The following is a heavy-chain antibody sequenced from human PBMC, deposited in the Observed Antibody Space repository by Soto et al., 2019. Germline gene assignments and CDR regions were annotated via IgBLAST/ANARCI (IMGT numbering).Heavy chain of an antibody. CDR3: ARVWQYQLLPHWYFDL. V-gene: IGHV1-69*13. J-gene: IGHJ2*01. CDR2: IIPIFGTA. Sequence: GASVKVSCKASGGTFSSYAISWVRQAPGQGLEWMGGIIPIFGTANYAQKFQGRVTITADESTSTAYMELSSLRSEDTAVYYCARVWQYQLLPHWYFDLWGRGTLVTVSS. D-gene: IGHD2-2*01. CDR1: GGTFSSYA.